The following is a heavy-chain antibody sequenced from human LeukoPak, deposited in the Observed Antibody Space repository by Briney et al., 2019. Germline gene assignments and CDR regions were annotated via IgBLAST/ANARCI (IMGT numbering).Heavy chain of an antibody. D-gene: IGHD3-10*01. V-gene: IGHV3-30*18. CDR3: AKDRSRVLLWFGESTT. Sequence: GRSLRLSCAASGFTFSSYGMHWVRQAPGKGLEWVAVISYDGSNKYYADSVKGRFTISRDNSKNTLYLQMNSLRGEDTAVYYCAKDRSRVLLWFGESTTWGQGTMVTV. CDR1: GFTFSSYG. CDR2: ISYDGSNK. J-gene: IGHJ5*02.